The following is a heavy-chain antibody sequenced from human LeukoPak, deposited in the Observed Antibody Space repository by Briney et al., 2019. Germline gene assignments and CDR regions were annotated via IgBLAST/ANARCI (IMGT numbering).Heavy chain of an antibody. D-gene: IGHD3-22*01. CDR2: ISYAGSNN. Sequence: GGSLRLSCAASGFTFSSYTMDWVRQAPGKGLEWVARISYAGSNNYYADSVKGRFTISSDNPKNTLYLQMDSLRAEDTAVYYCARDWRGYYDSSGYLPRNYYYYYGMDVWGQGTTVTVSS. J-gene: IGHJ6*02. CDR3: ARDWRGYYDSSGYLPRNYYYYYGMDV. V-gene: IGHV3-30*14. CDR1: GFTFSSYT.